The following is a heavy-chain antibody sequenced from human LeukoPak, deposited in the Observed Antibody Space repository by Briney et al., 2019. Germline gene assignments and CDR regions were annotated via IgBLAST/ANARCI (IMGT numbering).Heavy chain of an antibody. CDR3: ARVRMTTVTNYYYYYMDV. CDR2: MNPNSGNT. CDR1: GYTFTSYD. J-gene: IGHJ6*03. Sequence: APVKVSYKASGYTFTSYDINWVRQATGQGLEWMGWMNPNSGNTGYAQKFQGRVTMTRNTSISTAYMELSSLRSEDTAVYYCARVRMTTVTNYYYYYMDVWGKGTTVTVSS. V-gene: IGHV1-8*01. D-gene: IGHD4-17*01.